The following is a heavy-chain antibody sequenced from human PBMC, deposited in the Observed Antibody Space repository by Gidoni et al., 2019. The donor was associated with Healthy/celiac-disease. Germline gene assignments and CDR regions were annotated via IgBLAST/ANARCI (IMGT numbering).Heavy chain of an antibody. CDR3: ARTDFWSGVTFDY. CDR2: IYYSGST. D-gene: IGHD3-3*01. J-gene: IGHJ4*02. CDR1: GGSISSYY. Sequence: QVQLPESGPGLVKPSETLSLPCPVSGGSISSYYWSWIRQPPGKGLEWIGYIYYSGSTNYNPSLKSRVTIAVETSKNQFSLKLSSVTAADTAVYYCARTDFWSGVTFDYWGQGTLVTVSS. V-gene: IGHV4-59*01.